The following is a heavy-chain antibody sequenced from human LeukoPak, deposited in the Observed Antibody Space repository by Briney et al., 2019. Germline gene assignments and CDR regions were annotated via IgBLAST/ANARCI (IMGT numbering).Heavy chain of an antibody. CDR1: GGTFSSYA. J-gene: IGHJ3*02. V-gene: IGHV1-69*05. CDR3: ARSERGYSYGHDAFDI. CDR2: IIPIFGTA. Sequence: ASVKVSCKASGGTFSSYAISWVRQAPGQGLEWMGGIIPIFGTANYAQKFQGRVTITTDESTSTAYMALSSLRSEDTAVYYCARSERGYSYGHDAFDIWGQGTMVTVSS. D-gene: IGHD5-18*01.